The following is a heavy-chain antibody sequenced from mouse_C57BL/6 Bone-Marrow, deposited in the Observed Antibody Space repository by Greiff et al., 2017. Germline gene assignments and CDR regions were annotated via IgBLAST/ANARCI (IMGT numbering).Heavy chain of an antibody. CDR3: AREGPFYDYGSSPGY. CDR1: GYAFTSSW. D-gene: IGHD1-1*01. J-gene: IGHJ2*01. CDR2: IYPEDGDT. V-gene: IGHV1-82*01. Sequence: QVQLQQSGPELVKPGASVKISCKASGYAFTSSWMNWVKQRPGKGLEWIGRIYPEDGDTNYNGKFKGKATLTADKSSSTAYMQLSSLTSEDSAVYFCAREGPFYDYGSSPGYWGKGTTVTVSS.